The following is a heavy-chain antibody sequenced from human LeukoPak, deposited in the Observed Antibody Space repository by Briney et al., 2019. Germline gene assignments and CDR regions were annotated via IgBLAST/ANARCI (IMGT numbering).Heavy chain of an antibody. CDR1: GGSISSYY. Sequence: SETLSLTCTVSGGSISSYYWSWIRQPPGKGLEWIGYIYYSGSTNYNPSLKSRVTISVDTSKNQFSLKLSSVTAADTAVYYSAVRDRGQREFDYWGQGTLVTVSS. CDR3: AVRDRGQREFDY. CDR2: IYYSGST. V-gene: IGHV4-59*08. D-gene: IGHD5-24*01. J-gene: IGHJ4*02.